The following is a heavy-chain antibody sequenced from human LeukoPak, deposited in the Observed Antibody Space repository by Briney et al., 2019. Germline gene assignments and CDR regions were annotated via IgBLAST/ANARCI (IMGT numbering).Heavy chain of an antibody. CDR2: ISAYNGNT. V-gene: IGHV1-18*01. Sequence: ASVRVSCKASGYTFTSYGMSWVRQAPGQGLEWMGWISAYNGNTNYAQKLQGRVTMTTYTSTSTAYMELRSLRSDDTAVYYCARDVAMTYYYDSSGEGSLQNWFDPWGQGTLVTVSS. CDR1: GYTFTSYG. D-gene: IGHD3-22*01. J-gene: IGHJ5*02. CDR3: ARDVAMTYYYDSSGEGSLQNWFDP.